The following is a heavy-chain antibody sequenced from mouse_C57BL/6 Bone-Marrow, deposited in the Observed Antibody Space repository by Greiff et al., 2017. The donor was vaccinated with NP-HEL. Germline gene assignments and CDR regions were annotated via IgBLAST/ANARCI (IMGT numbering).Heavy chain of an antibody. V-gene: IGHV14-1*01. CDR3: TTRLATALDY. CDR1: GFNIKDYY. CDR2: IDPEDGDT. D-gene: IGHD1-2*01. Sequence: VQLQQSGAELVRPGASVKLSCTASGFNIKDYYMHWVKQRPEQGLEWIGRIDPEDGDTEYAPKFQGKATMTADPSSNTAYLQLSSLTSEDTAVYYCTTRLATALDYWGQGTTLTVSS. J-gene: IGHJ2*01.